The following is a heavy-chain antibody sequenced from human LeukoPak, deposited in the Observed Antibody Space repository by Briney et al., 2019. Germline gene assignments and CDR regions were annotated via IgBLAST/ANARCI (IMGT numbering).Heavy chain of an antibody. CDR2: ISYDGRNE. Sequence: GRSLRLSCAASGFTFSTYAMHWVRQAPGKGLERVAVISYDGRNEYYTDSVKGRFTISRDNSKNTLNLQMNSLRPEDTAVYYCARGGSSSWYQDYWGQGTLATVSS. D-gene: IGHD6-13*01. V-gene: IGHV3-30*04. CDR1: GFTFSTYA. CDR3: ARGGSSSWYQDY. J-gene: IGHJ4*02.